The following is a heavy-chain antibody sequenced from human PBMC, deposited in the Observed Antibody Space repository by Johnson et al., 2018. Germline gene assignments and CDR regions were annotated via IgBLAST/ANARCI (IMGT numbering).Heavy chain of an antibody. D-gene: IGHD1-26*01. CDR1: GFSFSGSP. V-gene: IGHV3-73*02. Sequence: VQLQECGGGLVQPGGSLKLSCAASGFSFSGSPMHWVRQASGKGLEWVGRIRSKANNYAIANGASVKGRFTISIDESKNTAYMQMNSLKTEDTAVYYCTRSDYSGTYFSWGQGTRVTVSS. CDR3: TRSDYSGTYFS. J-gene: IGHJ1*01. CDR2: IRSKANNYAI.